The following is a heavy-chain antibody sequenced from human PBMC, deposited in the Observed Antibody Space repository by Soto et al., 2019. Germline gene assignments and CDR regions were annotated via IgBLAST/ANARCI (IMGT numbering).Heavy chain of an antibody. Sequence: VQLQESGPGLVKPSQTLSLTCTVSGDSITSGDYYWSWIRQPPGKGLEWIGYIYYSGNTNYNSALKSRGIMSVDTSKIQFSLKLTSVTAADTAVYYCASFVGLLWGGVSPAESWGSYYFDNWGQGTLGTVSS. V-gene: IGHV4-30-4*01. J-gene: IGHJ4*02. D-gene: IGHD2-8*01. CDR3: ASFVGLLWGGVSPAESWGSYYFDN. CDR1: GDSITSGDYY. CDR2: IYYSGNT.